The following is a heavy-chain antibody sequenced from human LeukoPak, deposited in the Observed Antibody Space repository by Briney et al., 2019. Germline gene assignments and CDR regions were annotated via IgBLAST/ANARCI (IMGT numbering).Heavy chain of an antibody. Sequence: SETLSLTCTVSGGPISSSSYYWGWIRQPPGKGLEWIGSIYYSGSTYYNPSLKSRVTISVDTSKNQFSLKLSSVTAADTAVYYCARGAYGSGRYNPPRYNWFDPWGQGTLVTVSS. CDR3: ARGAYGSGRYNPPRYNWFDP. CDR1: GGPISSSSYY. D-gene: IGHD3-10*01. CDR2: IYYSGST. J-gene: IGHJ5*02. V-gene: IGHV4-39*07.